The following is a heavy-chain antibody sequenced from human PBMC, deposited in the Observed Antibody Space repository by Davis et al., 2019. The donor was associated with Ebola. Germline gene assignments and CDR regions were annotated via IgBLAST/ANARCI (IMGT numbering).Heavy chain of an antibody. V-gene: IGHV1-3*01. Sequence: ASVKVSCKASGYTFTSYAMHWVRQAPGQRLEWMGWVHGGNGNTKYSQRFQGRVTITTDKSASTVYLDLTSLRSDDTAVFYCARASFGYNSGWYADYWGPGPLVTVSS. CDR2: VHGGNGNT. CDR1: GYTFTSYA. CDR3: ARASFGYNSGWYADY. J-gene: IGHJ4*02. D-gene: IGHD6-19*01.